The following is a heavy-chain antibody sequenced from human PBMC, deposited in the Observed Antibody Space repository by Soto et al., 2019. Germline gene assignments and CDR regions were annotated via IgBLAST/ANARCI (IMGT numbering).Heavy chain of an antibody. CDR2: ISYDGSNK. V-gene: IGHV3-30*18. Sequence: QVQLVESGGGVVQPGRSLRLSCAASGFTFSSYGMHWVRQAPGKGLEWVAVISYDGSNKYYADSVKGRFTISRDNSKNTLYLQMNSLRAEDTAVYYCAKELPSSSGWFTYFDYWGQGTLVTVSS. CDR1: GFTFSSYG. D-gene: IGHD6-19*01. CDR3: AKELPSSSGWFTYFDY. J-gene: IGHJ4*02.